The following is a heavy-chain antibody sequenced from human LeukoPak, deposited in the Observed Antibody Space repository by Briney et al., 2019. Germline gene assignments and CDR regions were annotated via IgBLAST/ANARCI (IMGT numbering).Heavy chain of an antibody. CDR1: GYTFTGYY. D-gene: IGHD6-19*01. CDR3: ARDYQWLAPFDY. V-gene: IGHV1-2*02. J-gene: IGHJ4*02. CDR2: INPNSGGT. Sequence: GASVKVSCKASGYTFTGYYMHWVRQASGQGLEWMGWINPNSGGTNYAQKLQGRVTMTTDTSTSTAYMELRSLRSDDTAVYYCARDYQWLAPFDYWGQGTLVTVSS.